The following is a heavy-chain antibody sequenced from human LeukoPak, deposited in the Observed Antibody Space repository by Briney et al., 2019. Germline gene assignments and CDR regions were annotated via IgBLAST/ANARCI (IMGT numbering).Heavy chain of an antibody. CDR1: GLTFSSYS. Sequence: GGSLRLSCAASGLTFSSYSMNWVCQAPGKGLEWVSSISSSGTYIYYADSVKGRFTISRDDAKNSLFLQMNSLRAEDTAVYYCARGGSSWFYFAYWGQGSLVTVSS. CDR2: ISSSGTYI. J-gene: IGHJ4*02. V-gene: IGHV3-21*06. CDR3: ARGGSSWFYFAY. D-gene: IGHD6-13*01.